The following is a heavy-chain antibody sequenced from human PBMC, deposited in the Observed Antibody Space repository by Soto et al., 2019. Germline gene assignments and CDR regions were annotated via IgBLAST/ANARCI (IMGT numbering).Heavy chain of an antibody. Sequence: SETLSLTCPVSGGSISSSSYYWGWIRQPPGKGLEWIGSIYYSGSTYYNPSLKSRVTISVDTSKNQFSLKLSSVTAADTAVYYCARNDWAVAGQSAETYYYYYYMDVWGKGTTVTVSS. CDR3: ARNDWAVAGQSAETYYYYYYMDV. V-gene: IGHV4-39*01. J-gene: IGHJ6*03. CDR1: GGSISSSSYY. D-gene: IGHD6-19*01. CDR2: IYYSGST.